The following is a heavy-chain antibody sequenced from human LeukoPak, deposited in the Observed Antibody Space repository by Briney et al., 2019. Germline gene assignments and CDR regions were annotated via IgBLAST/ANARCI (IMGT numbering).Heavy chain of an antibody. Sequence: SETLSLTCTVSGGSIISYYWSWIRQPAGKGLEWIGRIYTSGSVNYNPPLKSRVTMSADTSKNQSPLKLSSVTAADTAVYYCAREAYDHFWGSYRYTFIYWGEGTRVSVSS. CDR2: IYTSGSV. CDR1: GGSIISYY. V-gene: IGHV4-4*07. CDR3: AREAYDHFWGSYRYTFIY. D-gene: IGHD3-16*02. J-gene: IGHJ4*02.